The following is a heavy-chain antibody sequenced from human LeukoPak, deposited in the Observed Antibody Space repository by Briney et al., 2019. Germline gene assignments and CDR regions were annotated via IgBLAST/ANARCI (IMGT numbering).Heavy chain of an antibody. CDR1: GGTFSSYA. V-gene: IGHV1-69*13. J-gene: IGHJ6*02. CDR2: IIPISGTA. CDR3: ATEPILTGYYKYYYYGMDV. Sequence: SVKVSCKASGGTFSSYAISWVRQAPGQGLEWMGGIIPISGTANYAQKFQGRVTITADESTSTAYMELSSLRSEDTAVYYCATEPILTGYYKYYYYGMDVWGQGTTVTVSS. D-gene: IGHD3-9*01.